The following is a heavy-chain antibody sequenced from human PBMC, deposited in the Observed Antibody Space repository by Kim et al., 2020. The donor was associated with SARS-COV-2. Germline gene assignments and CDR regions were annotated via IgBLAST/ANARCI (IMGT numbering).Heavy chain of an antibody. J-gene: IGHJ3*02. CDR3: ASLVYCSSTSCYPRDAFDI. CDR2: ISYDGSNK. D-gene: IGHD2-2*01. V-gene: IGHV3-30*04. Sequence: GGSLRLSCAASGFTFSSYAMHWVRQAPGKGLEWVAVISYDGSNKYYADSVKGRFTISRDNSKNTLYLQMNSLRAEDTAVYYCASLVYCSSTSCYPRDAFDIWGQGTMVTVSS. CDR1: GFTFSSYA.